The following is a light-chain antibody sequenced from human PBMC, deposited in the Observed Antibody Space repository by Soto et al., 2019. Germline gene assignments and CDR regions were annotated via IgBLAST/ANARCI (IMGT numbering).Light chain of an antibody. V-gene: IGKV3-11*01. CDR2: DAS. CDR3: QQSSNWPSIT. J-gene: IGKJ5*01. CDR1: QNVSSY. Sequence: EIVLTQSPATLSLSPVERATLSCRASQNVSSYLAWYQQKPGQAPRLLIYDASNRATGIPARFSGSGSGTDFTLTISSLEPEDFAVYYCQQSSNWPSITFGQGTRLEIK.